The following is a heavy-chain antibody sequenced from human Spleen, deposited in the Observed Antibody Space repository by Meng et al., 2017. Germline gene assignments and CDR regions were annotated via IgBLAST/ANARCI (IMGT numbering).Heavy chain of an antibody. D-gene: IGHD5-24*01. Sequence: QVQLVQSGSDVKKPGASVKVSCRTSGYTFTDYYILWVRQAPGQGLEWMAKINPNSGGTKYAQKFQGRVTVTSDTSISTAYMELRSLRSDDTAVYFCARDRVGDGYTKIDYWGQGALVTVSS. CDR2: INPNSGGT. J-gene: IGHJ4*02. CDR3: ARDRVGDGYTKIDY. V-gene: IGHV1-2*02. CDR1: GYTFTDYY.